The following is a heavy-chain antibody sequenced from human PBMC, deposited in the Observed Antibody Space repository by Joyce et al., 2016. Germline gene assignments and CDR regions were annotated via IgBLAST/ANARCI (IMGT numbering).Heavy chain of an antibody. CDR3: ARTKDYDSWSGSSGYYGLDV. V-gene: IGHV4-4*07. D-gene: IGHD3-3*01. CDR1: GGSISGFF. Sequence: QVQLQESGPGLVKPSETLSLTCTVSGGSISGFFWNWVRQPAGKGLEWIGSIYSTWSANYSPSLKSRVTMLVDTSRNQFSLTLSSVTAADTAVYFCARTKDYDSWSGSSGYYGLDVWGQGTTVTVSS. J-gene: IGHJ6*02. CDR2: IYSTWSA.